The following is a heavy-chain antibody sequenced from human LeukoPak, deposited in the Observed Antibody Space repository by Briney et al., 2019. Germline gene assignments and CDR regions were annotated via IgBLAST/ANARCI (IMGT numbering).Heavy chain of an antibody. CDR1: GYSISSGYY. D-gene: IGHD6-19*01. Sequence: PSETLSLTCTVSGYSISSGYYWGWIRQPPGKGLEWIGSIYHSGSTYYNPSLKSRVTISVDTSKNQFSLKLSSVTAADTAVYYCAREDSLAVAGTGGNDYWGQGTLVTVSS. CDR2: IYHSGST. J-gene: IGHJ4*02. CDR3: AREDSLAVAGTGGNDY. V-gene: IGHV4-38-2*02.